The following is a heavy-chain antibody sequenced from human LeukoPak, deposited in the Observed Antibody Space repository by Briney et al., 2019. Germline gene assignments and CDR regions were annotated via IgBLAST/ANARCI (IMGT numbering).Heavy chain of an antibody. CDR1: GFTFSSYA. CDR2: ISGSGGST. D-gene: IGHD1-26*01. CDR3: AKDPLCFVVGAQGCGAFDI. J-gene: IGHJ3*02. V-gene: IGHV3-23*01. Sequence: PGGSLRLSCAASGFTFSSYAMHWVRQAPGKGLEWVSAISGSGGSTYYADSVKGRFTISRDNSKNTLYLQMNSLRAEDTAVYYCAKDPLCFVVGAQGCGAFDIWGQGTMVTVSS.